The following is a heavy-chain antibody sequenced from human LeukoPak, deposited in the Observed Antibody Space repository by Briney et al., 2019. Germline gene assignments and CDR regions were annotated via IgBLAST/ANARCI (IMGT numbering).Heavy chain of an antibody. V-gene: IGHV3-48*03. D-gene: IGHD2-15*01. J-gene: IGHJ4*02. CDR3: AAHYCSGGGCYLN. CDR1: GFTFSSYE. Sequence: GGSLRLSCAASGFTFSSYEMNWVRQAPGKGLEWVSYISSSGSTIYYADSVKGRFTISRDNAKNSLYLQMNSLRAEDTAVYYCAAHYCSGGGCYLNWGQGTLVTVSS. CDR2: ISSSGSTI.